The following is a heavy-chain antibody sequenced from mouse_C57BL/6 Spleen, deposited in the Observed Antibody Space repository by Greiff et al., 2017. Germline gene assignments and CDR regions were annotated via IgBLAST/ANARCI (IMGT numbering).Heavy chain of an antibody. CDR2: INPSNGGT. Sequence: QVQLQQPGTELVKPGASVKLSCKASGYTFTSYWMHWVKQRPGQGLEWIGNINPSNGGTNYNEKFKSKATLTVDKSSSTAYMQRSSLTSEDAAVYYCASNSYYYAMDYWGQGTSVTVSS. V-gene: IGHV1-53*01. D-gene: IGHD1-3*01. CDR1: GYTFTSYW. J-gene: IGHJ4*01. CDR3: ASNSYYYAMDY.